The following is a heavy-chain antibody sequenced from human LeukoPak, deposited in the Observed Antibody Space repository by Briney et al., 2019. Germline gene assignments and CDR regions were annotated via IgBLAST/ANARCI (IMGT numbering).Heavy chain of an antibody. Sequence: GGSLRVSCAASGFTFDTFSMFWFRQAPGKGLAWVSLIGGDGGLSFYADSVKDRFTISRDNSRNYVYLEMNSLRAEDTAFYYCAKVISGWKRFAFDLWGQGTLVTVSS. J-gene: IGHJ3*01. CDR1: GFTFDTFS. CDR2: IGGDGGLS. CDR3: AKVISGWKRFAFDL. V-gene: IGHV3-43*02. D-gene: IGHD6-19*01.